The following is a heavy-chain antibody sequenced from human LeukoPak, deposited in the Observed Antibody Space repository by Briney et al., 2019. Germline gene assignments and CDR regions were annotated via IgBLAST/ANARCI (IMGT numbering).Heavy chain of an antibody. CDR3: ARDLIGRYTFDY. V-gene: IGHV3-30-3*01. J-gene: IGHJ4*02. Sequence: GRSLRLSCAASGFTFSDYNMHWVRQAPGKGLDWVALMSPDGNKKYYADSVKGRFTISRDNSKNTVALQRASLRAEDTAVYYCARDLIGRYTFDYCGQGTLVTVSS. CDR1: GFTFSDYN. CDR2: MSPDGNKK. D-gene: IGHD3-10*01.